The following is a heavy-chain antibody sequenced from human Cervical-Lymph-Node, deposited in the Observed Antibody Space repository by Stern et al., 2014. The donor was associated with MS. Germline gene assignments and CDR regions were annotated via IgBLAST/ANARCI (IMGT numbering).Heavy chain of an antibody. CDR2: MNPNSGNT. V-gene: IGHV1-8*01. D-gene: IGHD2-2*01. Sequence: QVQLVQSGAEVKKPGASVKVSCKASGYTFTSYDINWVRQATGQGPEWMGWMNPNSGNTGYAPKFQGRVTMTRNTSITTAYMELSSLSSEDTAVYYCARAVVPDVIAYYYAMDVWGQGTTVSVSS. J-gene: IGHJ6*02. CDR1: GYTFTSYD. CDR3: ARAVVPDVIAYYYAMDV.